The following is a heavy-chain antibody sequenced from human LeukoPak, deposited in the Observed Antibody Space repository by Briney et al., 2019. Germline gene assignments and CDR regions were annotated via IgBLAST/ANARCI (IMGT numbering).Heavy chain of an antibody. V-gene: IGHV3-73*01. D-gene: IGHD3-3*01. CDR3: TSRVVISDIYFDY. CDR2: IRSKANSYAT. CDR1: GFTFSGSA. J-gene: IGHJ4*02. Sequence: GGSLRLSCAASGFTFSGSAMHWVRQASGKGLEWVGRIRSKANSYATAYAASVKGRFTISRDDSKNTAYLQMNSLKTEDTAVYYCTSRVVISDIYFDYWGQGTLVTVSS.